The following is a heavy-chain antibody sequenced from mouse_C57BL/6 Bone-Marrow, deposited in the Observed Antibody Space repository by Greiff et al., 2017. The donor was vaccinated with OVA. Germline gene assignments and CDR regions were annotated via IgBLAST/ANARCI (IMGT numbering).Heavy chain of an antibody. CDR3: TTPLGPYFDY. Sequence: EVKVVESGAELVRPGASVKLSCTASGFNIKDDYMHWVKQRPEQGLEWIGWIDPENGDTEYASKFQGKATITADTSSNTAYLQLSSLTSEDTAVYYCTTPLGPYFDYWGQGTTLTVSS. V-gene: IGHV14-4*01. CDR2: IDPENGDT. CDR1: GFNIKDDY. D-gene: IGHD3-1*01. J-gene: IGHJ2*01.